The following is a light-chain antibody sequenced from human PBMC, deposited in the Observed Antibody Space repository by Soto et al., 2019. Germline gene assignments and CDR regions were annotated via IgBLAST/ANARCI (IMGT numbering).Light chain of an antibody. CDR1: QSVSSSY. V-gene: IGKV3-20*01. Sequence: EIVLTQSPGTLSLSPGERATLSCRASQSVSSSYLAWYQQKPGQAPRLLIYGASSRATGIPDRFSGSVSGTDFTLTISRLEPEDFAVYYCQQYGSSSFTFGPGTKVDIK. CDR3: QQYGSSSFT. CDR2: GAS. J-gene: IGKJ3*01.